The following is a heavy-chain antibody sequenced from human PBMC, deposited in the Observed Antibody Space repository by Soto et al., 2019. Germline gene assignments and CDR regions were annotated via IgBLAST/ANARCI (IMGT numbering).Heavy chain of an antibody. V-gene: IGHV3-33*01. Sequence: LRLSCAASGFTFSSYGMHWVRQAPGKGLERVAVIWYDGSNKYYADSVKGRFTISRDNSKNTLYLQMNSLRAEDTAVYYCASYSDIVLIPTSRVNYGMDVWGQGTTVTVSS. CDR2: IWYDGSNK. D-gene: IGHD2-8*01. J-gene: IGHJ6*02. CDR3: ASYSDIVLIPTSRVNYGMDV. CDR1: GFTFSSYG.